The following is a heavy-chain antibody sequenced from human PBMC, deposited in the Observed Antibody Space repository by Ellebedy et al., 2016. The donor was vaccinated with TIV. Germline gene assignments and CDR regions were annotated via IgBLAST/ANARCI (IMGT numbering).Heavy chain of an antibody. CDR1: GYKFTTYW. CDR3: ARLGRAGYYNAPGDY. CDR2: IYPDDSDT. J-gene: IGHJ4*02. V-gene: IGHV5-51*01. D-gene: IGHD3-9*01. Sequence: GGSLRLSXQGSGYKFTTYWIGWVRQMPGKGLEWMGIIYPDDSDTRYNPSFQGHVTISADKSISTAYLQWSSLKASDTAIYYCARLGRAGYYNAPGDYWGQGTLVTVSS.